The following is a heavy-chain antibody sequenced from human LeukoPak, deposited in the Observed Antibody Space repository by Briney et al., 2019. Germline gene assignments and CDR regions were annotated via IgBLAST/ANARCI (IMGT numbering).Heavy chain of an antibody. CDR2: ISGSGSHT. D-gene: IGHD6-19*01. CDR3: ARGYSSGWSAFDY. V-gene: IGHV3-11*06. CDR1: GFTLSDYY. J-gene: IGHJ4*02. Sequence: GGSLRLSCAASGFTLSDYYMSWIRQAPGKGLQWVSYISGSGSHTNYADSVKGRFTISRDNADNSLYLQMNSLRAEDTAVYYCARGYSSGWSAFDYWGQGTLVTVSS.